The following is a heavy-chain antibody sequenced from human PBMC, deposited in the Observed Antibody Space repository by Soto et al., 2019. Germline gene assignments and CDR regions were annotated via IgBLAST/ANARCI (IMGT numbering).Heavy chain of an antibody. V-gene: IGHV1-3*01. J-gene: IGHJ4*02. Sequence: ASVKVSCKASGYTFTSYGISWVRQAPGQRLEWMGWINAGNGHTKYSQNLQGRVTITRDTSASTAYMELSSLISEDAAVYYCARGIWTMTRGAYYFDNWGQGTLVTVSS. CDR1: GYTFTSYG. D-gene: IGHD3-10*01. CDR3: ARGIWTMTRGAYYFDN. CDR2: INAGNGHT.